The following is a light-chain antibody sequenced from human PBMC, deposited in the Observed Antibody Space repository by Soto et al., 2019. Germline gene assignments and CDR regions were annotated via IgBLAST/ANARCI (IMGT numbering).Light chain of an antibody. CDR1: SSDVGAYNY. J-gene: IGLJ7*01. CDR2: EVT. CDR3: SSYTSSRTLV. Sequence: QSVLTQPASVSGSPGQSITISCTGTSSDVGAYNYVSWYQHHPGKAPKVMVYEVTKRPSGVSNRFSGSKSGDTASLIISGLQAEDEADYYCSSYTSSRTLVFGGGTQPTVL. V-gene: IGLV2-14*01.